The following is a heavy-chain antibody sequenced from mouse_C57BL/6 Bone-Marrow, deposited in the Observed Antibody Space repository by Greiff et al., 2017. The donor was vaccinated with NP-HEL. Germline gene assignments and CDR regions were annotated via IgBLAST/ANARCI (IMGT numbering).Heavy chain of an antibody. CDR2: INPSNGGT. CDR3: ASDDGYYFWYFDV. J-gene: IGHJ1*03. V-gene: IGHV1-53*01. Sequence: QVQLQQPGPELVKPGASVKLSCKASGYTFTSYWMHWVKQRPGQGLEWIGNINPSNGGTNYNEKFKSKATLTVDKSSSTAYMQLSSLTSEDSAVYYGASDDGYYFWYFDVWGTGTTVTVSS. CDR1: GYTFTSYW. D-gene: IGHD2-3*01.